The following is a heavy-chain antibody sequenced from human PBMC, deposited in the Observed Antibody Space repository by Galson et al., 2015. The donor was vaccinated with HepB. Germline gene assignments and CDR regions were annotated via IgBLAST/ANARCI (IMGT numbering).Heavy chain of an antibody. CDR3: ARVGLWFGELFSALYY. D-gene: IGHD3-10*01. V-gene: IGHV1-3*01. CDR2: INAGNGDT. Sequence: SVKVSCKASGYTFTNYAIYWVRQAPGQRLEWMGWINAGNGDTKYSQKFQGRITITRDTSASTAYMELRSLRSEDTAVYYCARVGLWFGELFSALYYWGQGTLVTVSS. CDR1: GYTFTNYA. J-gene: IGHJ4*02.